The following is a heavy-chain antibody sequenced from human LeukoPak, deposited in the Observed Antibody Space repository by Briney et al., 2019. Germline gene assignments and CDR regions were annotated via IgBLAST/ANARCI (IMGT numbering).Heavy chain of an antibody. CDR2: ISDSGGST. CDR1: GFTFRNYA. V-gene: IGHV3-23*01. Sequence: GGSLRLSCADAGFTFRNYAMSCARQAPGKGLEWVSDISDSGGSTDYADSVKGRFTISRDNSKNTLSLQMNSLRAEHTAVYYCGKGSRGGVAGNYCNYWGQGTLVTVSS. J-gene: IGHJ4*02. CDR3: GKGSRGGVAGNYCNY. D-gene: IGHD6-19*01.